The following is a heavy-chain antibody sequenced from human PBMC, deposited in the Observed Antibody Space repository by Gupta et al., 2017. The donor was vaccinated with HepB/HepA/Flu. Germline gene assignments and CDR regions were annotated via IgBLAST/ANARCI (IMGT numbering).Heavy chain of an antibody. CDR3: ALGWLAY. Sequence: EVQLLDSGGGCAQPGGSLRLSCAVSGLTVRSHDMSWVRQAPGKGLEGVSYISGSGGSTYYADSVKGRFTISRDNSKNTLFLQMDSLRAEDTAVYYCALGWLAYWGQGTLVTVSS. CDR2: ISGSGGST. J-gene: IGHJ4*02. V-gene: IGHV3-23*01. D-gene: IGHD6-19*01. CDR1: GLTVRSHD.